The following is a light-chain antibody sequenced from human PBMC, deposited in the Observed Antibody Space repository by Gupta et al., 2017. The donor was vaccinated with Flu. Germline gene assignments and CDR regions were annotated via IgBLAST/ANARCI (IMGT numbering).Light chain of an antibody. J-gene: IGKJ1*01. V-gene: IGKV2-30*02. CDR2: RVS. CDR3: MQGTHWPT. Sequence: VVITQSPLSLPVTLGQPASISCRSSQSLVHRNGNTYLAWFQQRPGQSPRRLIYRVSNRDSGVPDRFTGSGSGTDFTLNISRVEAEDVGIYYCMQGTHWPTFGQGTKVEIK. CDR1: QSLVHRNGNTY.